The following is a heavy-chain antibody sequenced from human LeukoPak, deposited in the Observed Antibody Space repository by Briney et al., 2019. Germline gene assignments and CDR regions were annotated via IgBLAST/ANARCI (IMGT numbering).Heavy chain of an antibody. V-gene: IGHV3-7*01. J-gene: IGHJ4*01. Sequence: PGGSLRLSCAASGFTFTNYWMSWVRQAPGKGLEWVAHIKQDGSEKYYVDSVKGRFTISRDNAKNSLYLQMSSLRAEDTALYYCATLPYCSSTSCYDYWGHGTLVTVSP. CDR1: GFTFTNYW. CDR2: IKQDGSEK. D-gene: IGHD2-2*01. CDR3: ATLPYCSSTSCYDY.